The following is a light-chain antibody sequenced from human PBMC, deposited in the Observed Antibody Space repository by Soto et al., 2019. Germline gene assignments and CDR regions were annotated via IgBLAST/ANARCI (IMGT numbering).Light chain of an antibody. J-gene: IGLJ1*01. CDR1: SSDVGAYNF. Sequence: QSALTQPASVSGSPGQSITISCTGTSSDVGAYNFVSWYQLHPGEAPKLIIYEARNRPSGVPDRFSGSKSGNTASLTISGLQAADEADYYCSLYTSENTYVFGTGTKVTVL. V-gene: IGLV2-14*01. CDR3: SLYTSENTYV. CDR2: EAR.